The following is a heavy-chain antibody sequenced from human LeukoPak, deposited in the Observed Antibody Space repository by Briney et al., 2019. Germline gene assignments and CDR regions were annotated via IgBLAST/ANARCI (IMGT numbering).Heavy chain of an antibody. CDR1: GFTFSSYG. J-gene: IGHJ4*02. Sequence: GGSLRLSCAASGFTFSSYGMHWVRHAPGKGLEWVAVISYDGSNKYYADSVKGRFTISRDNSKNTLYLQMNSLRAEDTAVYYCAKGPTGYSSSWPDYWGQGTLVTVSS. D-gene: IGHD6-13*01. CDR3: AKGPTGYSSSWPDY. V-gene: IGHV3-30*18. CDR2: ISYDGSNK.